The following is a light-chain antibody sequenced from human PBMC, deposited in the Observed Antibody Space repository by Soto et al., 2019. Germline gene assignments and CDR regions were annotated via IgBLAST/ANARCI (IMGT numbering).Light chain of an antibody. J-gene: IGKJ1*01. CDR3: QQYNNYPCT. Sequence: DIQMTQSPSTLSASVGDRVTITCRASQSISSWLAWYRQKPGKAPKLLIYKASSLESGVPSRFSGSGSGTEFTLTISSMQPDDFATYYCQQYNNYPCTFGQGTKVEIK. CDR2: KAS. V-gene: IGKV1-5*03. CDR1: QSISSW.